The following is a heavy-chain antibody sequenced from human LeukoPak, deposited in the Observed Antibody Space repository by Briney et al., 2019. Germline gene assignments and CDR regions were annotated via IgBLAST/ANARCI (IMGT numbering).Heavy chain of an antibody. J-gene: IGHJ4*02. CDR2: ISYDGSNK. CDR1: GFTFSSYG. Sequence: GSLRLSCAASGFTFSSYGMHWVRQAPGKGLEWVAVISYDGSNKYYADSVKGRFTISRDNSKNTLYLQMNSLRAEDTAVYYCAKDRRRYYYDSSGPADYFDYWGQGTLVTVSS. D-gene: IGHD3-22*01. V-gene: IGHV3-30*18. CDR3: AKDRRRYYYDSSGPADYFDY.